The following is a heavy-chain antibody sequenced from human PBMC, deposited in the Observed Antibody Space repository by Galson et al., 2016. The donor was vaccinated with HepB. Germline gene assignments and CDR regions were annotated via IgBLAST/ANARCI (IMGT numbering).Heavy chain of an antibody. CDR3: ARDRSSGSGNFGY. CDR2: IYHSGST. V-gene: IGHV4-31*03. Sequence: QVQLQESGPGLVEPSETLSLTCTVSGGSISSGGSYWSWIRQHPGKGLEWIGYIYHSGSTYYNPSLKSRVSISVDTSKNQFSLRLSSVTAADTAVYYCARDRSSGSGNFGYWGQGTLVTVSS. D-gene: IGHD3-10*01. J-gene: IGHJ4*02. CDR1: GGSISSGGSY.